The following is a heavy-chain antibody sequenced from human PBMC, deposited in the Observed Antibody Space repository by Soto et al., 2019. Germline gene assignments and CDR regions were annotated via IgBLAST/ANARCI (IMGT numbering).Heavy chain of an antibody. CDR2: IYHSGST. V-gene: IGHV4-38-2*01. D-gene: IGHD3-10*01. J-gene: IGHJ6*02. CDR3: ERGRGVRASIITTYYHYHLDV. Sequence: SETLSLTCAVSGYSISSGYYWGWIRQPPGKGLEWIGSIYHSGSTYYNPSLKSRVTISVDTSKNQFSLKLTSVTAADTAVYYCERGRGVRASIITTYYHYHLDVWRQGTTVTVSS. CDR1: GYSISSGYY.